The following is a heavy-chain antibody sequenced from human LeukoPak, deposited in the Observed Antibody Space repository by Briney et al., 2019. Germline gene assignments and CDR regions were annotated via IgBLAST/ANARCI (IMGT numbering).Heavy chain of an antibody. Sequence: PSETLSLTCTVSGYSISSGYYWGWIRQPPGKGLEWIGSIYHSGSTYYNPSLKSRVTISVDTSKNQSSLKLSSVTAADTAVYYCAREDAVGAYDAFDIWGQGTMVTVSS. V-gene: IGHV4-38-2*02. CDR1: GYSISSGYY. CDR3: AREDAVGAYDAFDI. J-gene: IGHJ3*02. CDR2: IYHSGST. D-gene: IGHD1-26*01.